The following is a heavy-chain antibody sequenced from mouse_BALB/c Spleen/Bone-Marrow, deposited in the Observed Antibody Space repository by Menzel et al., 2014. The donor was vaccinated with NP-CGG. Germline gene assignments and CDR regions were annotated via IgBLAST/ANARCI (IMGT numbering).Heavy chain of an antibody. J-gene: IGHJ4*01. CDR3: ARRYYDYDFYAMDY. CDR2: ISYSGST. Sequence: VQLQQSEPGLVKPSQSLSLTCTVTGYSITSDYAWNWIRQFPGNKLEWMGYISYSGSTSYNPSLKSRISITRDTSKNQFFLQLNSVTTEDTAAYYCARRYYDYDFYAMDYWGQGTSVTVSS. D-gene: IGHD2-4*01. V-gene: IGHV3-2*02. CDR1: GYSITSDYA.